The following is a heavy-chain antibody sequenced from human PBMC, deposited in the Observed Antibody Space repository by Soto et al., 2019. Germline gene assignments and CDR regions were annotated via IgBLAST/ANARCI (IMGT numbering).Heavy chain of an antibody. D-gene: IGHD1-1*01. CDR1: GGSISSYY. V-gene: IGHV4-59*01. Sequence: QVQLQESGPGLVKPSETLSLTCTVSGGSISSYYWSWIRQPPGKGLEWIGYIYYSGSTNYNPSLKSRVTIFVDTFKNRFSLKLSSVTAADTAVYYCARLPRAGTAWFDPWGQGTLVTVSS. CDR2: IYYSGST. CDR3: ARLPRAGTAWFDP. J-gene: IGHJ5*02.